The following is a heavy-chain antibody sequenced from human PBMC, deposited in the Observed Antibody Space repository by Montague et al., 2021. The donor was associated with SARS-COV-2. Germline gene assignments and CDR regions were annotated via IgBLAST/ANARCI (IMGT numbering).Heavy chain of an antibody. V-gene: IGHV4-31*03. CDR2: IYYSGST. J-gene: IGHJ4*02. D-gene: IGHD3-3*01. CDR3: ARQGAILGVFPCPFDY. CDR1: GGSISSGGYY. Sequence: TRSLTCTVSGGSISSGGYYWSWIRQHPGKGLEWIGYIYYSGSTYYNPSLKSRVTISVDTSKNQFSLKLSSVTAADTAVYYCARQGAILGVFPCPFDYWGQGTLVTVSS.